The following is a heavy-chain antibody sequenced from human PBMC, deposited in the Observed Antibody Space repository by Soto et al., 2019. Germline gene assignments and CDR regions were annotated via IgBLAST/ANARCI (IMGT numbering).Heavy chain of an antibody. V-gene: IGHV1-2*02. CDR1: GYTFTGYY. CDR3: ARSLPGTYGAFDL. J-gene: IGHJ3*01. CDR2: INPNSGGT. Sequence: ASVKVSCKASGYTFTGYYIHWVRQAPGQGLEWMGWINPNSGGTNFAQKFQGRVTVTRDTSISTAYMELTSLRAEDTAVYYCARSLPGTYGAFDLWGQGTMVTVSS. D-gene: IGHD1-7*01.